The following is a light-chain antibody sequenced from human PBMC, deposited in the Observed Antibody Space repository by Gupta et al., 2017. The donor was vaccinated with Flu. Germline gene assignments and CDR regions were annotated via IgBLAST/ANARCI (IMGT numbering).Light chain of an antibody. CDR3: QQSNSSPLT. CDR1: QSNSSY. J-gene: IGKJ4*01. Sequence: INSTQSPSSLSVSVGDRDTITCRASQSNSSYLDWYQQKPGKAPKLLIYDASSLQSGVPSRFSGSGSGTEFTLTISSLQPEDFATYYCQQSNSSPLTFGQGTKVEIK. CDR2: DAS. V-gene: IGKV1-39*01.